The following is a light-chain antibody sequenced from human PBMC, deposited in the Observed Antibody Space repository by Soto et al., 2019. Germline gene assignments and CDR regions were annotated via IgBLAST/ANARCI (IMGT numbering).Light chain of an antibody. V-gene: IGLV3-21*04. CDR1: NIGSKS. Sequence: SYELTQPPSVSVAPGKTARITCGGNNIGSKSVHWYQQKPGQAPVLVIYYDSDRPSGIPERYSGSNSGNTGTLTISRVEARDEADYYCQVWDSSSDQPVVFGGGTKLTVL. CDR3: QVWDSSSDQPVV. J-gene: IGLJ2*01. CDR2: YDS.